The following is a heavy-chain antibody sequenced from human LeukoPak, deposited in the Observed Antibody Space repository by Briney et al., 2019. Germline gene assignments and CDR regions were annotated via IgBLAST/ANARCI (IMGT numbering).Heavy chain of an antibody. CDR3: ARLVAAKLTFDP. CDR1: GGSISSGSYY. J-gene: IGHJ5*02. CDR2: IYYSGST. D-gene: IGHD2-15*01. Sequence: SETPSLTCSVSGGSISSGSYYWAWIRQPPGKELQWISSIYYSGSTYYNPFLRSRVTMSVDTSKNQFSLKLTYVTAADTAVYYCARLVAAKLTFDPWGQGTLVTVSS. V-gene: IGHV4-39*01.